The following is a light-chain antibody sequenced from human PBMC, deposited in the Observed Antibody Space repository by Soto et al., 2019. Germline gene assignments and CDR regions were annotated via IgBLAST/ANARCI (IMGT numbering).Light chain of an antibody. CDR3: CSKAGTSTAV. CDR1: SSDVGRYDY. CDR2: DVN. J-gene: IGLJ3*02. Sequence: QSVLAQPRSVSGSPGQSVTISCTGTSSDVGRYDYVSWYQHHPGKAPKLLIYDVNKWPSGVPDRFSGSKSGNTASLSISGLQPEDQADPSRCSKAGTSTAVFGGGTKGTVL. V-gene: IGLV2-11*01.